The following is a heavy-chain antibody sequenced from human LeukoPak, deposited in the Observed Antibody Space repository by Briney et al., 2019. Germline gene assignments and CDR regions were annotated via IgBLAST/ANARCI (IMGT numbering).Heavy chain of an antibody. Sequence: SETLSLTCAVYGGSFSGYYWSWIRQPPGKGLEWIGEINHSGSTNYNPSLKGRVTISVDTSKNQFSLKLSSVTAADTAVYYCARGRRYSSNGRGFDPWGQGTLVTVSS. V-gene: IGHV4-34*01. CDR1: GGSFSGYY. CDR2: INHSGST. D-gene: IGHD6-13*01. J-gene: IGHJ5*02. CDR3: ARGRRYSSNGRGFDP.